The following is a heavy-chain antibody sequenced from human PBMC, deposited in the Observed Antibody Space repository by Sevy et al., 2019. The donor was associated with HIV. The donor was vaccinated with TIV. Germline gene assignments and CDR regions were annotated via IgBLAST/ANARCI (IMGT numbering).Heavy chain of an antibody. CDR2: ISWNSGSI. V-gene: IGHV3-9*01. Sequence: GGSRRLSCAASGFTFDDYAMHWVRQAPGKGLEWVSGISWNSGSIGYADSVKGRFTISRDNAKNSLYLQMNSLRAEDTALYYCAKDAGEAVAGYYYYYGMDVWGQGTTVTVSS. CDR3: AKDAGEAVAGYYYYYGMDV. D-gene: IGHD6-19*01. CDR1: GFTFDDYA. J-gene: IGHJ6*02.